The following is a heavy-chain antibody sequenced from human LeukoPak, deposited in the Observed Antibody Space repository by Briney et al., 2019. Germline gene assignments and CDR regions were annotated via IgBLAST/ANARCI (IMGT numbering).Heavy chain of an antibody. CDR3: ANTQGYYYYYMDV. CDR1: GGSISSGSYY. J-gene: IGHJ6*03. CDR2: IYYSGST. Sequence: SETLSLTCTVSGGSISSGSYYWGWIRQPPGKGLEWIGSIYYSGSTYYNPSLKSRVTISVDTSKNQFSLKLSSVTAADTAVYYRANTQGYYYYYMDVWGKGTTVTVSS. V-gene: IGHV4-39*07.